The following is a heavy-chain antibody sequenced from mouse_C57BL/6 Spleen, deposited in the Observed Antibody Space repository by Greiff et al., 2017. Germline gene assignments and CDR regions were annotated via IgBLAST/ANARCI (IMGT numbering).Heavy chain of an antibody. J-gene: IGHJ3*01. V-gene: IGHV1-39*01. D-gene: IGHD2-3*01. CDR1: GYSFTDYN. CDR3: AMGYDGYYDAWFAY. Sequence: QLQESGPELVKPGASVKISCKASGYSFTDYNMNWVKQSNGKSLEWIGVINPNYGTTSYNQKFKGKATLTVDQSSSTAYMQLNSLTSEDSAVYYCAMGYDGYYDAWFAYWGQGTLVTVSA. CDR2: INPNYGTT.